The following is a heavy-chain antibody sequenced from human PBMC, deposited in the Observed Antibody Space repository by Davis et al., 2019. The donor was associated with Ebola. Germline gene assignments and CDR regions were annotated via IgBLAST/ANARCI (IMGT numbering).Heavy chain of an antibody. J-gene: IGHJ4*02. CDR1: GYTFIEYF. V-gene: IGHV1-2*02. D-gene: IGHD3-10*01. CDR3: ARVVRFGGFFDY. Sequence: ASVKVSCKASGYTFIEYFMHWVRQAPGQGLEWMGRINPNSGGTNYAQKFQGRVTMTRDTSISTAYMELSRLRSDDTAVYYCARVVRFGGFFDYWGQGTLVTVSS. CDR2: INPNSGGT.